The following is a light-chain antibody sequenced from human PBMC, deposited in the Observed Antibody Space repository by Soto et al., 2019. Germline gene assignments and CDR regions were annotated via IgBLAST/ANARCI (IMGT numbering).Light chain of an antibody. J-gene: IGLJ1*01. CDR2: EVS. CDR3: SSYTSSSNPYV. CDR1: SSDVGGYRY. V-gene: IGLV2-14*01. Sequence: QSVLAQPASVSGSPGQSITISCTGTSSDVGGYRYVSWFQQHPGKAPKVILYEVSNRPSGVSDRFSGSKSGNTASLTISGLQAADEADYYCSSYTSSSNPYVFGTGTKLTVL.